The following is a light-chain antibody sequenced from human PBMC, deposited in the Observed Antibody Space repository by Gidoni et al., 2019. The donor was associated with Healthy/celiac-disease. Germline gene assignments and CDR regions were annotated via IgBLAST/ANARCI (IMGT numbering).Light chain of an antibody. CDR3: QQYYSTPIT. CDR2: WAS. J-gene: IGKJ5*01. CDR1: QSVLYSSNNKNY. V-gene: IGKV4-1*01. Sequence: EIVMTQSPDSLAVSLGERATINCKSSQSVLYSSNNKNYLAWYQQKPGQPPKLLIYWASTRESGVPDRFSGSGSGTDFTLTISSLQAEDVAVYYCQQYYSTPITFGHGTRLEIK.